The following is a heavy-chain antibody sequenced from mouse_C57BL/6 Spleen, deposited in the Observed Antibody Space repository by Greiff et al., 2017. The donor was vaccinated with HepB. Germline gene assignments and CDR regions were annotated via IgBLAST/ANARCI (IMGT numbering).Heavy chain of an antibody. CDR1: GFSINSDCY. J-gene: IGHJ1*03. V-gene: IGHV3-3*01. D-gene: IGHD2-2*01. CDR3: ARYGYDGDWYFDV. CDR2: TFYSGIT. Sequence: VQLQQSGPSLVRPSQTLSLTCTVTGFSINSDCYWIWIRQFPGNKLEYIGYTFYSGITYYNPSLESRTYITRDTSKNQFSLKLSSVTTEDTATYYCARYGYDGDWYFDVWGTGTTVTVSS.